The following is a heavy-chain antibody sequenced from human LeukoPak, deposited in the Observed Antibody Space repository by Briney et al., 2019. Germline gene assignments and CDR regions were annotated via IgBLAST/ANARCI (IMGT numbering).Heavy chain of an antibody. V-gene: IGHV4-4*09. CDR1: GGSISSYY. Sequence: SETLSLTCTVSGGSISSYYWSWIRQPPGKGLEWIGYIYTSGSTNYNPSPKSRVTISVDTSKNQFSLKLSSVTAADTAVYYCARHTMVRGVYGYYYYYMDVWGKGTTVTVFS. CDR2: IYTSGST. CDR3: ARHTMVRGVYGYYYYYMDV. D-gene: IGHD3-10*01. J-gene: IGHJ6*03.